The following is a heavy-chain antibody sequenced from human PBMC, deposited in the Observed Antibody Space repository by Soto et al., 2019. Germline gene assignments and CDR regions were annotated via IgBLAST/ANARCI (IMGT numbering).Heavy chain of an antibody. J-gene: IGHJ4*02. D-gene: IGHD4-17*01. CDR2: LIWNGGSR. CDR3: ARVSLPYVDYPIFDS. Sequence: GGSLRLSCAASGFTFHDYAMHWVRQAPGKGLEWVSGLIWNGGSRGYADSVKGRFTISRDNAKNSLYLQMDSLRPEDTAFFYCARVSLPYVDYPIFDSWGQGTLVTVSS. CDR1: GFTFHDYA. V-gene: IGHV3-9*01.